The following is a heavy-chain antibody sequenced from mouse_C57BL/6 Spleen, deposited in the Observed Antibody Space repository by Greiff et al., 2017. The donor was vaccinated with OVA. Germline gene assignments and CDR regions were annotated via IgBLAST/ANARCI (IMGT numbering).Heavy chain of an antibody. V-gene: IGHV14-4*01. CDR2: IDPENGDT. J-gene: IGHJ2*01. CDR1: GFNIKDDY. Sequence: VQLKQSGAELVRPGASVKLSCTASGFNIKDDYMHWVKQRPEQGLEWIGWIDPENGDTEYASKFQGKATITADTSSNTAYLQLSSLTSEDTAVYYCTTGQTAQVDWGQGTTLTVSS. D-gene: IGHD3-2*02. CDR3: TTGQTAQVD.